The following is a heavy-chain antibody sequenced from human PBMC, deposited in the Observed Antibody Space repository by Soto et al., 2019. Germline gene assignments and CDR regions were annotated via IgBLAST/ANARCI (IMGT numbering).Heavy chain of an antibody. J-gene: IGHJ6*03. CDR2: IYYSGST. CDR1: GGSISSSSYY. CDR3: ASLKIFGVVIPAPHYYMDV. Sequence: PSETLSLTCTVSGGSISSSSYYWGWIRQPPGKGLEWIGSIYYSGSTYYNPSLKSRVTISVDTSKNQFSLKLSSVTAADTAVYYCASLKIFGVVIPAPHYYMDVWGKGTTVTVS. D-gene: IGHD3-3*01. V-gene: IGHV4-39*01.